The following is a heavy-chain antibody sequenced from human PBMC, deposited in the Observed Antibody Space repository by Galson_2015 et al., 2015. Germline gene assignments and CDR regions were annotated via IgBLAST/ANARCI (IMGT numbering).Heavy chain of an antibody. CDR3: TKDLESPPVIVTLRFDY. D-gene: IGHD3-16*02. CDR1: GFTFGSYA. V-gene: IGHV3-23*01. CDR2: ISGSDAST. Sequence: SLRLSCAASGFTFGSYAMNWVRQAPGRGLEWVSGISGSDASTYYADSVKGRFTISRDNSKNTLYLQMNSLGAEDTAIYYCTKDLESPPVIVTLRFDYWGQGALVTVSS. J-gene: IGHJ4*02.